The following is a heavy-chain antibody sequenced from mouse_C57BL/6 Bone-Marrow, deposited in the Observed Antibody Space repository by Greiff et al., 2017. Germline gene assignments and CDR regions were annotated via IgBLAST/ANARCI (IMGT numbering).Heavy chain of an antibody. D-gene: IGHD1-1*01. CDR3: ARDYGSSYWYFDV. CDR1: GYTFTRYD. CDR2: IYPRDGST. V-gene: IGHV1-85*01. Sequence: VQLQESGPELVKPGASVKLSCTASGYTFTRYDINWVKQRPGQGLEWIGWIYPRDGSTKYNEKFKGKATLTVDTSSSTAYMELHSLTSEDSAVYFCARDYGSSYWYFDVWGTGTTVTVSS. J-gene: IGHJ1*03.